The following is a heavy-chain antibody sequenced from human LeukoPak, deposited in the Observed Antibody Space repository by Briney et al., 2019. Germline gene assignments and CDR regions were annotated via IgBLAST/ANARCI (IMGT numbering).Heavy chain of an antibody. CDR3: ARYFGDPQGMDV. J-gene: IGHJ6*02. CDR1: GFTFSTYS. D-gene: IGHD3-10*01. Sequence: PGGSLRLSCAASGFTFSTYSMSWVRQAPGKGLEWVPYISGSSDAIYYADSVKGRFTISRDNAKNSLYPQMNSLRDEDTAVYYCARYFGDPQGMDVWGQGTTVTVSS. V-gene: IGHV3-48*02. CDR2: ISGSSDAI.